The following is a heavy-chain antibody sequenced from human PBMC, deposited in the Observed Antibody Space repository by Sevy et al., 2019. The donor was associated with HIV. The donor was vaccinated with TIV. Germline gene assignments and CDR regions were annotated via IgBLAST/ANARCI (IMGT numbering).Heavy chain of an antibody. Sequence: GGSLRLSCAASGFTFSGSALHWVRQASGKGLEWVGRIRMKANSYATAYPASVKGRFTISRDDSKNSAYLQMNSLKTEDTAVYYCTTYLGYCRSTSCHYYFDNWGQGTLVTVSS. D-gene: IGHD2-2*03. CDR2: IRMKANSYAT. CDR3: TTYLGYCRSTSCHYYFDN. J-gene: IGHJ4*02. CDR1: GFTFSGSA. V-gene: IGHV3-73*01.